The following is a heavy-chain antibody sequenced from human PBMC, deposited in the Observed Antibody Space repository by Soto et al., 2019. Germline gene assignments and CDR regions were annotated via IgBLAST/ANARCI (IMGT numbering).Heavy chain of an antibody. D-gene: IGHD5-18*01. CDR1: GFTFSSYS. V-gene: IGHV3-48*01. CDR2: ISSSSSTI. CDR3: ASRGYSYGDDY. Sequence: GGSLRLSCAASGFTFSSYSMNWVRQAPGKGLEWVSYISSSSSTIYYADSGKGRFTISRDNAKNSLYLQMNSLRAEDTAVYYCASRGYSYGDDYWGQGTLVTVSS. J-gene: IGHJ4*02.